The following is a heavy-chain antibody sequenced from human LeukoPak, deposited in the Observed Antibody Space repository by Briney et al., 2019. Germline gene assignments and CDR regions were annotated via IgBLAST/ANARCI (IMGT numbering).Heavy chain of an antibody. CDR1: GFTFSSYA. J-gene: IGHJ4*02. CDR3: AKDVDSSGYYLSFDY. CDR2: ISGSGGNT. Sequence: GGSLRLSCAASGFTFSSYAMSWVRQAPGKGLEWVSAISGSGGNTYYADSVKGQFTLSRDNSKNTLYLQMNSLRAEDTAVYYCAKDVDSSGYYLSFDYWGQGTLVTVSS. V-gene: IGHV3-23*01. D-gene: IGHD3-22*01.